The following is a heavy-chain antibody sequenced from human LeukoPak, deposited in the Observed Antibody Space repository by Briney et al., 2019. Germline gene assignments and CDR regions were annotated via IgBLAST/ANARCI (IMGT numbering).Heavy chain of an antibody. CDR1: GGTFSSYA. Sequence: GASVKVSCKASGGTFSSYAISWVRQAPGQGLEWMGGIIPIFGTANCAQKFQGRVTITADESTSTAYMELSSLRSEDTAVYYCARSVYDSSGYYPFDYWGQGTLVTVSS. D-gene: IGHD3-22*01. J-gene: IGHJ4*02. CDR2: IIPIFGTA. CDR3: ARSVYDSSGYYPFDY. V-gene: IGHV1-69*13.